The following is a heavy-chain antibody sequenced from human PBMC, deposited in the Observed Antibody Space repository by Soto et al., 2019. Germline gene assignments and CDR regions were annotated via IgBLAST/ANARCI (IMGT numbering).Heavy chain of an antibody. Sequence: EVQVLESGGGLVQPGGSLRLSCTASGFTFSSYAMSWVRQAPGRGLEWVSGISGSGGSTYYADSVKGRFTISRDNSKNTLYLQMNSLRAEDTAVYYCAKGSSTSGLAGYFDYWGQGTLVTVSS. CDR3: AKGSSTSGLAGYFDY. CDR1: GFTFSSYA. CDR2: ISGSGGST. D-gene: IGHD2-2*01. V-gene: IGHV3-23*01. J-gene: IGHJ4*02.